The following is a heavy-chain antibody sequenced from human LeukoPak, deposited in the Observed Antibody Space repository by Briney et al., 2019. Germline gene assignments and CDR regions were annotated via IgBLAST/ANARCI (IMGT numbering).Heavy chain of an antibody. J-gene: IGHJ6*03. CDR1: GASLSGYY. D-gene: IGHD5-12*01. V-gene: IGHV4-34*01. CDR2: ITHIGST. CDR3: ARRLRFYYYYMDV. Sequence: SETLSPTCAVYGASLSGYYWTWIRQPPGKGLEWIGEITHIGSTNYNPSLKSRVTISVDTSKKHFSLNLSSVTAADTAVYYCARRLRFYYYYMDVWGKGTTVTISS.